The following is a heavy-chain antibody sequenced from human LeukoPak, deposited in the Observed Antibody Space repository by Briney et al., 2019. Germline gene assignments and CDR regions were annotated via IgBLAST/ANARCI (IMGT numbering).Heavy chain of an antibody. CDR3: ARHRFHSGGPLFDP. CDR2: IFYSGST. V-gene: IGHV4-39*01. D-gene: IGHD2-15*01. Sequence: SETLSLTCTVSGGSISSSSYYWGWIRQPPGKGLEWIGMIFYSGSTYYNPSLKSRITISVDMSKSQISLILTSVTAADTAVYYCARHRFHSGGPLFDPWGQGTLVTVSS. CDR1: GGSISSSSYY. J-gene: IGHJ5*02.